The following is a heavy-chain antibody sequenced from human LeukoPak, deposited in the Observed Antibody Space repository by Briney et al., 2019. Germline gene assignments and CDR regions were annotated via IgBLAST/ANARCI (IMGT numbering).Heavy chain of an antibody. Sequence: GGSLRLSCAASGFTFDDYGMSWVRQAPGKGLEWVSGINWNGGSIGYADSVKGRFTISRDNAKNSLYLQMNSLRAEDTAVYYCATERAGERPRPLLSYYYMDVWGKGTTVTISS. CDR3: ATERAGERPRPLLSYYYMDV. D-gene: IGHD3-16*01. CDR1: GFTFDDYG. V-gene: IGHV3-20*04. J-gene: IGHJ6*03. CDR2: INWNGGSI.